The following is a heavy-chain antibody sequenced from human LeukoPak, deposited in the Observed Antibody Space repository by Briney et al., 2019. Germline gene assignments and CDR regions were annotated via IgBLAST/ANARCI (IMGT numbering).Heavy chain of an antibody. CDR3: ATLRSYWYSSSWYVAFDI. CDR1: GYTLTELS. J-gene: IGHJ3*02. Sequence: ASVKVSCKVSGYTLTELSMHWVRKAPGKGLEWMGGFDPEDGETIYAQKFQGRVTMTEDTSTDTAYMELSSLRSEDTAVYYCATLRSYWYSSSWYVAFDIWGQGTMVTVSS. D-gene: IGHD6-13*01. CDR2: FDPEDGET. V-gene: IGHV1-24*01.